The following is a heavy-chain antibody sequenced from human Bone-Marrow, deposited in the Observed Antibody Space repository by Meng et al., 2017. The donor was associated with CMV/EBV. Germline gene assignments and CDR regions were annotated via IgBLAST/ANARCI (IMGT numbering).Heavy chain of an antibody. CDR1: GGSFSGYY. Sequence: SETLSLTCAVHGGSFSGYYWSWIRQPPGKGLQWIGYIYYSGSTNYNPSLKSRVTISVDTSKNQFSPKLGSVTAADTAVYYCAGSYYDFWSGYSVADYYYYYGTDVWGQGTTVTVSS. V-gene: IGHV4-59*01. J-gene: IGHJ6*02. D-gene: IGHD3-3*01. CDR3: AGSYYDFWSGYSVADYYYYYGTDV. CDR2: IYYSGST.